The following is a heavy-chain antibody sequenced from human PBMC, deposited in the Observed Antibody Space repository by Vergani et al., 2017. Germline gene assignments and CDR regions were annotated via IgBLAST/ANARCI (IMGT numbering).Heavy chain of an antibody. J-gene: IGHJ4*02. CDR3: ARVGRDYGVPTADYFDY. Sequence: QVQLQQWGAGLLKPSETLYLTRAVYGGSFSGYYWSWIRQPPGKGVEWIGEIKHSGSTNYNPSLKSRVTISVDTSKNQFSLKLSSVTAADAAVYYCARVGRDYGVPTADYFDYWGQGTLVTVSS. D-gene: IGHD4-17*01. CDR2: IKHSGST. V-gene: IGHV4-34*01. CDR1: GGSFSGYY.